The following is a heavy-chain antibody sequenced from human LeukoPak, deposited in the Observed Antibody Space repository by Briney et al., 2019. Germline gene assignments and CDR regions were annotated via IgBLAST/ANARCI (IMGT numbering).Heavy chain of an antibody. CDR2: ISNDGTST. Sequence: HTGGSLRLSCAASGVTFSSHSMHWLRQAPGKGLVWVSGISNDGTSTTYADSVKGRFTISRDNAKNTLYLQMHSLRAEDTAVYSYARGWFRPYCCGQGTLVTVSS. CDR3: ARGWFRPYC. CDR1: GVTFSSHS. V-gene: IGHV3-74*01. D-gene: IGHD2-15*01. J-gene: IGHJ4*02.